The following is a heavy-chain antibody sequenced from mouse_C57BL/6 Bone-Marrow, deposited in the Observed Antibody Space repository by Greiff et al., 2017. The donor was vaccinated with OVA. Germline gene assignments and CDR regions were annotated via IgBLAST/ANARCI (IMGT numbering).Heavy chain of an antibody. CDR2: IYPRSGNT. J-gene: IGHJ2*01. CDR3: ARSITTVVATDYFDY. Sequence: VQLQQSGAELARPGASVKLSCKASGYTFTSYGISWVKQRTGQGLEWIGEIYPRSGNTYYNEKFKGKATLTADKSSSTAYMELRSLTSEDSAVYFCARSITTVVATDYFDYWGQGTTLTVSS. D-gene: IGHD1-1*01. V-gene: IGHV1-81*01. CDR1: GYTFTSYG.